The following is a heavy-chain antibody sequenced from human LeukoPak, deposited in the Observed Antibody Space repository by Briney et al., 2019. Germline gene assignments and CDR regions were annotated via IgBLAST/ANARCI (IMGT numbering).Heavy chain of an antibody. Sequence: PGRSLRLSCAAPGFTFTAYLIHWVRQAPGKGLEWVAVMSSDGNAIFYADSVKGRFTISRDNSKNTLYLQMNSLRAEDTAVYYCVRESEYYFDHSASFYYWGQGTLVTVSS. CDR1: GFTFTAYL. CDR2: MSSDGNAI. D-gene: IGHD3-22*01. J-gene: IGHJ4*02. V-gene: IGHV3-30-3*01. CDR3: VRESEYYFDHSASFYY.